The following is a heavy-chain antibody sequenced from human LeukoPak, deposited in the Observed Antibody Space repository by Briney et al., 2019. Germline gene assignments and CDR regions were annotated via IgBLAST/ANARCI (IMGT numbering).Heavy chain of an antibody. CDR2: TYYRSTWYN. D-gene: IGHD2-2*01. CDR3: ARRPTQYDCFDP. Sequence: SQTLSLTCAISGDSVSSNSVTWNWIRQSPSRGLEWLGRTYYRSTWYNDYAVSVRGRITVNPDTSKNQFSLHLNSVTPEDTAVYYCARRPTQYDCFDPWGQGILVTVSS. CDR1: GDSVSSNSVT. J-gene: IGHJ5*02. V-gene: IGHV6-1*01.